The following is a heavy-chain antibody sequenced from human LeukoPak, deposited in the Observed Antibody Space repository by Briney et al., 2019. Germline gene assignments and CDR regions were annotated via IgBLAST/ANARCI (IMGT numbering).Heavy chain of an antibody. CDR2: IYYSGST. D-gene: IGHD2-2*01. V-gene: IGHV4-59*01. CDR3: ARSVVPAAGFDY. CDR1: GGSISSYY. Sequence: SGTLPLTCTVSGGSISSYYWSWIRQPPGKGLEWIGYIYYSGSTNYNPSLKSRVTISVDTSKNQFSLKLSSVTAADTAVYYCARSVVPAAGFDYWGQGTLVTVYS. J-gene: IGHJ4*02.